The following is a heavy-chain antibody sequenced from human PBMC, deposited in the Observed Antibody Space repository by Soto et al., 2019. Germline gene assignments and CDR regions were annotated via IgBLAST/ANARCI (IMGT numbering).Heavy chain of an antibody. Sequence: VLLEQSGPEVKKPGASVNVSCKASGYSFNNYGLAWVRQAPGQGLEWLGWIGPYNLNANYAQKFQGRVTVTTDSSTRTAYMELRSLRSDDTAVYYCARDIYERAEGAGIRHWFDPWGQGTLVTVPS. D-gene: IGHD6-13*01. CDR3: ARDIYERAEGAGIRHWFDP. CDR2: IGPYNLNA. J-gene: IGHJ5*02. V-gene: IGHV1-18*04. CDR1: GYSFNNYG.